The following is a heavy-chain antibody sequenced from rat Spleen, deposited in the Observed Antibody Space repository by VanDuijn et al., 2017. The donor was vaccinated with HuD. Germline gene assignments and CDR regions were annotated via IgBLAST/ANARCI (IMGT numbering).Heavy chain of an antibody. CDR1: GFTFSNYG. J-gene: IGHJ3*01. V-gene: IGHV5-29*01. Sequence: EVQLVESGGGLVQPGRSLKLSCAASGFTFSNYGMAWVRQAPTKGLEWVATISSDGSSTYYRDSVKGRFTISRDNAKGTLYLQMDSLRSEDTATYFCATITVAALAYWGQGTLVTVAS. D-gene: IGHD1-2*01. CDR3: ATITVAALAY. CDR2: ISSDGSST.